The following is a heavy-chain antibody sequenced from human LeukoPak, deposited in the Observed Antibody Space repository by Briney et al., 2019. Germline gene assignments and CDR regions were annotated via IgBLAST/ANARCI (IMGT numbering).Heavy chain of an antibody. CDR3: AKDPFVYCSGGSCYVRSYYFDY. J-gene: IGHJ4*02. CDR2: ISGSGGST. CDR1: GFTFSSYA. V-gene: IGHV3-23*01. Sequence: PGGSLRLSCAASGFTFSSYAMSWVRQAPGKGLEWVSAISGSGGSTYYADSVKGRFTISRDNSKNTLYLQMNSLRAEDTAVYYCAKDPFVYCSGGSCYVRSYYFDYWGQGTLVTVSS. D-gene: IGHD2-15*01.